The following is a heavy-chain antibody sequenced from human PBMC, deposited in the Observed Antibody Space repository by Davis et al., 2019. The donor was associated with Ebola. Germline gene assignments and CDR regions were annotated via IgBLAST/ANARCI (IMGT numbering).Heavy chain of an antibody. J-gene: IGHJ3*02. CDR1: GFTFNDYA. V-gene: IGHV3-64D*06. D-gene: IGHD1-26*01. CDR3: VKDRRGSYAFDI. Sequence: GESLKISCSASGFTFNDYAMHWVRQAPGRGLDFVSGINDYGTRTHYVDSVRGRFTISRDDSKNAVYLQMTSLRAEDTALYYCVKDRRGSYAFDIWGQGTMVTVSS. CDR2: INDYGTRT.